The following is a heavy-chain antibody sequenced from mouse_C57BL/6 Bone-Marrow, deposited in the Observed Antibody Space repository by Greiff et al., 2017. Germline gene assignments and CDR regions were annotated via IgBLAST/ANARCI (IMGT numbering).Heavy chain of an antibody. V-gene: IGHV1-54*01. CDR3: ARGLLRPHWYFDV. Sequence: VQLQQSGAELVRPGTSVKVSCKASGYAFTNYLIEWVKQRPGQGLEWIGVINPGSGGTNYNEKFKGKATLTADKSSSTAYMQLSSLTSEDSAVYFCARGLLRPHWYFDVWGTGTTVTVSS. CDR1: GYAFTNYL. CDR2: INPGSGGT. J-gene: IGHJ1*03. D-gene: IGHD1-2*01.